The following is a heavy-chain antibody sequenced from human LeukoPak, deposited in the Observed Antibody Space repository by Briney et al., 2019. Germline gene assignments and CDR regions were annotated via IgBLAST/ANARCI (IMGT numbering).Heavy chain of an antibody. CDR3: ARDNPLISDAAGYYYYYMDV. D-gene: IGHD3-16*01. CDR2: ISSSSSTI. V-gene: IGHV3-48*01. CDR1: GFTFSSYS. Sequence: PGGSLRLSCAASGFTFSSYSMNWVRQAPGKGLEWVSYISSSSSTIYYADSVKGRFTISRDNAKNSLYLQMNSLRAEDTAVYYCARDNPLISDAAGYYYYYMDVWGKGTTVTVSS. J-gene: IGHJ6*03.